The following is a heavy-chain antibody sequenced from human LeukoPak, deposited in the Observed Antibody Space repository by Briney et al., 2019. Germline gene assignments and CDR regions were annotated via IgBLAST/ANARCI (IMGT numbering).Heavy chain of an antibody. V-gene: IGHV3-23*01. Sequence: GRSLRLSCAASGFTFTTYAMSWVRQAPGKGLEWVSSISAGDSTYYADSVKGRFTISRDNSKNTVYLQMNSLRAEDTALYYCAKGGDYGAFDIWGQGTMVTVSS. CDR1: GFTFTTYA. CDR2: ISAGDST. CDR3: AKGGDYGAFDI. D-gene: IGHD3-16*01. J-gene: IGHJ3*02.